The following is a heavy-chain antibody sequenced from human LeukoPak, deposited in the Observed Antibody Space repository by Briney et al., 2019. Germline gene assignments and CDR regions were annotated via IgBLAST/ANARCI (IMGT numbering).Heavy chain of an antibody. D-gene: IGHD6-19*01. CDR3: AGGGEIAVAGTLDY. CDR2: IYYSGST. CDR1: GGSVSSGSYY. J-gene: IGHJ4*02. V-gene: IGHV4-61*01. Sequence: SETLSLTCTVSGGSVSSGSYYWSWIRQPPGKGLEWIGYIYYSGSTNYNPSLKSRVTISVDTSKNQFSLKLSSVTAADTAVYYCAGGGEIAVAGTLDYWGQGTLVTVSS.